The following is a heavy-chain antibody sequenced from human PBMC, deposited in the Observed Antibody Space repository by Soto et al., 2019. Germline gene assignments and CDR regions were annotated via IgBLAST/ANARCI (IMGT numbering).Heavy chain of an antibody. CDR3: ARAGDYGMDV. J-gene: IGHJ6*02. Sequence: SETLSLTCTVSGGSVSSGSYYWSWIRQPPGKGLEWIGYIYYSGSTNYNPSLKSRVTISVDTSKNQFSLKLSSVTAADTAVYYCARAGDYGMDVWGQGATVTVSS. D-gene: IGHD7-27*01. CDR1: GGSVSSGSYY. CDR2: IYYSGST. V-gene: IGHV4-61*01.